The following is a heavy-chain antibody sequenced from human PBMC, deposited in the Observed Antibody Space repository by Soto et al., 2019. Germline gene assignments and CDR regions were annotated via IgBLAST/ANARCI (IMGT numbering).Heavy chain of an antibody. D-gene: IGHD6-13*01. V-gene: IGHV3-53*01. Sequence: GGSLRLSCAASGFTVSSNYMSWVRQAPGKGLEWVSVIYSGGSTYYADSVKGRFTISRDNSKNTLYLQMNSLRAEDTAVYYCARSSPYSSSWYYFDYWGQGTLVTVSS. J-gene: IGHJ4*02. CDR1: GFTVSSNY. CDR3: ARSSPYSSSWYYFDY. CDR2: IYSGGST.